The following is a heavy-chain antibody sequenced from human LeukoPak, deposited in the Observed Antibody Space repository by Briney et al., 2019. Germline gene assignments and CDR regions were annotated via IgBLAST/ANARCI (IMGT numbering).Heavy chain of an antibody. CDR3: ARDQVRDGYNYWNAFDI. D-gene: IGHD5-24*01. J-gene: IGHJ3*02. CDR2: VYYTGST. CDR1: GGSISSSSYY. V-gene: IGHV4-61*01. Sequence: PSETLSLTCTVSGGSISSSSYYWSWIRQPPGKGLEWIGYVYYTGSTNYNPSLRSRVTMSVDTSNNRFSLKLNSVTAADTAVYYCARDQVRDGYNYWNAFDIWGRGTMVTVSS.